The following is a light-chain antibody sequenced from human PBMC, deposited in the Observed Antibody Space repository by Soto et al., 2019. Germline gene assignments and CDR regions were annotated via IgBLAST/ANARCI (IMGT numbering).Light chain of an antibody. V-gene: IGKV1-13*02. CDR1: HGISSA. Sequence: AIQLPQSPSSLSASVGDRVTITCRASHGISSALAWYQQKPGKAPKLLIYDASSLESGVPSRFSGSGSGTDFTLTISSLQPEDFATYYCQQFNSYPRTFGQGTKLEIK. CDR2: DAS. CDR3: QQFNSYPRT. J-gene: IGKJ2*01.